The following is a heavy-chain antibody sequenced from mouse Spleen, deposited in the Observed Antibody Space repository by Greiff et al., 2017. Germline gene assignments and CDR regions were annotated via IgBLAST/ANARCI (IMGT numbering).Heavy chain of an antibody. CDR2: IYPGDGDT. CDR1: GYAFSSSW. J-gene: IGHJ4*01. Sequence: QVQLQQSGPELVKPGASVKISCKASGYAFSSSWMNWVKQRPGKGLEWIGRIYPGDGDTNYNGKFKGKATLTADKSSSTAYMQLSSLTSEDSAVYFCAREYYGSSYDYAMDYWGQGTSVTVSS. CDR3: AREYYGSSYDYAMDY. D-gene: IGHD1-1*01. V-gene: IGHV1-82*01.